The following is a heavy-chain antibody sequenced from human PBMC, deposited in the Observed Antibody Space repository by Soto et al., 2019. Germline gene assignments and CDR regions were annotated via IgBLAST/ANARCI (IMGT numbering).Heavy chain of an antibody. Sequence: QVQLQESGPGLVKPSETLSLMCTVSGGSISSYYCSWIRQPPGKGLEWIGYIYYSGSTNYNPSLKSRVTISVDTSKNQFSMKLSSVTAADTAVYYCARERRDGYKHYFDYWGQGTLVTVSS. CDR2: IYYSGST. J-gene: IGHJ4*02. CDR1: GGSISSYY. D-gene: IGHD5-12*01. CDR3: ARERRDGYKHYFDY. V-gene: IGHV4-59*01.